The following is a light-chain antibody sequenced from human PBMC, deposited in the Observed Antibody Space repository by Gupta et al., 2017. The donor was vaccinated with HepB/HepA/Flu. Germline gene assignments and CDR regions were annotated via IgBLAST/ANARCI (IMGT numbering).Light chain of an antibody. CDR1: SSDGGGYNY. CDR3: SSYTSSSTLV. CDR2: YVS. Sequence: QSALTQPASVSGSPGQSITISCTGTSSDGGGYNYVSWYQQHPGKAPKLMIYYVSNRPAGVSSRFSGSKSCNTASLTISGLQAEDEADYYCSSYTSSSTLVFGGGTKLTVL. V-gene: IGLV2-14*01. J-gene: IGLJ3*02.